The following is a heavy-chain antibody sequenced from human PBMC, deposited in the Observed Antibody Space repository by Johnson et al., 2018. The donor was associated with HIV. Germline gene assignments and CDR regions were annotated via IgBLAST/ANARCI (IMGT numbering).Heavy chain of an antibody. CDR2: IWYDGSKK. Sequence: QVQLVESGGGVVQPGRSLRLSCAASGFTFSSYAMHWVRQAPGKGLEWVAVIWYDGSKKYYVESVQGRFTISRDNSKNTLYLQMNSLRAEDTAVYYCAKASDAFDIWGQGTMVTVSS. J-gene: IGHJ3*02. CDR1: GFTFSSYA. V-gene: IGHV3-30*04. CDR3: AKASDAFDI.